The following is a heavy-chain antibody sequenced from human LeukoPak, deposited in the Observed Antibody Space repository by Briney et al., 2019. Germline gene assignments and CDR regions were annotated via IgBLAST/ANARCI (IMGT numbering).Heavy chain of an antibody. CDR2: FDPEDGET. Sequence: ASVKVSCKVSGYTVTELSMHWVRQAPGKGLEWMGGFDPEDGETIYAYKFQGRVTMTADTSTDTAYMELSSLRSGDTAVYYCALIPYCTTITCYYFDYWGQGTLVTVSS. CDR1: GYTVTELS. V-gene: IGHV1-24*01. D-gene: IGHD2-8*01. CDR3: ALIPYCTTITCYYFDY. J-gene: IGHJ4*02.